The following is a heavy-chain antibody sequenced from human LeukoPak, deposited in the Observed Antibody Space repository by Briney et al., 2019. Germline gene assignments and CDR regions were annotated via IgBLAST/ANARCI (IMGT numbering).Heavy chain of an antibody. Sequence: SETLSLTCTVSGVSISGYYWSWIRRPPGKGLEWIGHIYYSGSADYNASPKSRATMFVDTSKNEFSLTLRSVTAADTAVYYCARVGDSSGYSVLDSWGQGTLVTVSS. CDR3: ARVGDSSGYSVLDS. CDR2: IYYSGSA. CDR1: GVSISGYY. V-gene: IGHV4-59*01. J-gene: IGHJ4*02. D-gene: IGHD3-22*01.